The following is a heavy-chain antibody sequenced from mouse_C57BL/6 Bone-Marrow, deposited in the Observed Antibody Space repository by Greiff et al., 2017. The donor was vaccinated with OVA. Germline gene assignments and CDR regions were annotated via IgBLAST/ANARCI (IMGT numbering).Heavy chain of an antibody. CDR3: AREGADY. CDR1: GFTFSSYA. Sequence: EVKVVESGGGLVKPGGSLKLSCAASGFTFSSYAMSWVRQTPEKRLEWVATISDGGSYTYYPDNVKGRFTISRDNAKNNLYLQRSHLKSEDTAMYYCAREGADYWGQGTTLTVSS. CDR2: ISDGGSYT. V-gene: IGHV5-4*01. J-gene: IGHJ2*01.